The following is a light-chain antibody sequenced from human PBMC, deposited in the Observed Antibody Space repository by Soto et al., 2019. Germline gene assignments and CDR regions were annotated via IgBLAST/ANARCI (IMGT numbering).Light chain of an antibody. CDR2: GNS. Sequence: QSVLTQPPSVSGAPGQRVTISRTGSSSNIGAGYDVHWYQQLPGTAPKLLIYGNSNRPSGVPDRFSGSKSGTSASLAITGLQAEDEADYYCQSYDSSLRGRVFGGGTKLTVL. CDR1: SSNIGAGYD. J-gene: IGLJ3*02. CDR3: QSYDSSLRGRV. V-gene: IGLV1-40*01.